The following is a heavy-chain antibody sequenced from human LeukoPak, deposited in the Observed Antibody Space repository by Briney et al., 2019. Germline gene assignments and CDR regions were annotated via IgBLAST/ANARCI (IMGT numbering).Heavy chain of an antibody. J-gene: IGHJ4*02. CDR2: IYPGDSDT. CDR3: ARLLNIAVAGPYFDY. V-gene: IGHV5-51*01. CDR1: GYSFTSYW. D-gene: IGHD6-19*01. Sequence: GESLKISCKGSGYSFTSYWIGWVRQMPGKGLEWMGIIYPGDSDTRYSPSFQGQVTISADKSISTAYLQWSSLKASDTAMYYCARLLNIAVAGPYFDYWGQGTLVTVSS.